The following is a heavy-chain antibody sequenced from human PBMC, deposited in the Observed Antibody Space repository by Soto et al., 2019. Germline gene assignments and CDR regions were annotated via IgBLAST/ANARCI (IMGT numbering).Heavy chain of an antibody. V-gene: IGHV4-34*01. CDR3: ARGGDVVVPAANKSPSHWFDP. Sequence: SETLSLTCAVYGGSCSGYYWSWIRQPPGKGLEWIGEINHSGSTNYNPSLKSRVTISVDKSKNQFSLKLSSVTAADTAVYYCARGGDVVVPAANKSPSHWFDPWGQGTLVTVSS. D-gene: IGHD2-2*01. J-gene: IGHJ5*02. CDR1: GGSCSGYY. CDR2: INHSGST.